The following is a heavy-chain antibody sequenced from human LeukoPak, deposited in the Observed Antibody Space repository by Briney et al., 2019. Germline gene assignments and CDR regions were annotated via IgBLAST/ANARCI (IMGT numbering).Heavy chain of an antibody. Sequence: SETLSLTCTVSGGSIRSSSFYWGWIRQPPGQGLEWIGSIYYSGSTYYNPSLKSRVTISVDTSKKHFSLKLSSVTAADTAVYYCARLGGYSYGYGYWGQGTLVTVSS. CDR3: ARLGGYSYGYGY. J-gene: IGHJ4*02. CDR1: GGSIRSSSFY. V-gene: IGHV4-39*02. D-gene: IGHD5-18*01. CDR2: IYYSGST.